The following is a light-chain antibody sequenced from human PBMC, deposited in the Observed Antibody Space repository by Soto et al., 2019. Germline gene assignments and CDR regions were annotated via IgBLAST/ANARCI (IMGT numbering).Light chain of an antibody. CDR1: SSNIGTSS. Sequence: SLLAQPHPPSGAPRQRGTHSCSWRSSNIGTSSVHWFQQLPGTAPKLLISTTNQRPSGVPERFSGSKSGTSASLAISGLQSEDEADYYCAAWDDSLNGHVFGTGTKVTV. CDR3: AAWDDSLNGHV. J-gene: IGLJ1*01. V-gene: IGLV1-44*01. CDR2: TTN.